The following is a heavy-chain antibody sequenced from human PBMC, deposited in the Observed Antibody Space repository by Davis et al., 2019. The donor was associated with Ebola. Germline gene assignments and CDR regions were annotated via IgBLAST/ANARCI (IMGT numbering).Heavy chain of an antibody. CDR2: IRQDGSEE. V-gene: IGHV3-7*01. Sequence: GESLKISCTGSGFVFDDHAIHWVRQAPGEGLEWVANIRQDGSEEYYMDSVKGRFTISRDNAKNSLYLQMDSLRAEDTAVYYCARGLYGMDVWGQGTTVTVPS. CDR1: GFVFDDHA. CDR3: ARGLYGMDV. J-gene: IGHJ6*02. D-gene: IGHD3-22*01.